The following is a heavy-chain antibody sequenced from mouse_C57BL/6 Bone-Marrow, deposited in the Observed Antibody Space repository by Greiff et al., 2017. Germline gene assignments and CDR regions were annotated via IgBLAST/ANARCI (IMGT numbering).Heavy chain of an antibody. CDR3: ARTGDYDEAY. Sequence: EVMLVESGGGLVQPGGSLKLSCAASGFTFSDYYMYWVRQTPEKRLEWVAYISNGGGSTYYPDTVKGRFTISRDNAKNTLYLHMSRLKSEDTAMYYCARTGDYDEAYWGQGTLVTVSA. V-gene: IGHV5-12*01. J-gene: IGHJ3*01. CDR2: ISNGGGST. CDR1: GFTFSDYY. D-gene: IGHD2-4*01.